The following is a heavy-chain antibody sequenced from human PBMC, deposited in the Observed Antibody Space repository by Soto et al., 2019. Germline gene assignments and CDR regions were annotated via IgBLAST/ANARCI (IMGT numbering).Heavy chain of an antibody. Sequence: GGSLRLSCAASGFTFSSYAMSWVRQAPGKGLEWVSGISSIGGSTYYADSVKGRFTISRDNSKNTLFLRMNRPRVEDTAVYYCMRPAPRGRHYFYFGMDVWGQGTTVTVSS. CDR1: GFTFSSYA. CDR2: ISSIGGST. V-gene: IGHV3-23*01. J-gene: IGHJ6*02. D-gene: IGHD3-10*01. CDR3: MRPAPRGRHYFYFGMDV.